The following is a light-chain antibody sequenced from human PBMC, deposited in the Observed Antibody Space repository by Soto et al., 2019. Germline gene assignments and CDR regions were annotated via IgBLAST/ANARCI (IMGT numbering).Light chain of an antibody. CDR3: CSYAGSYTFVV. Sequence: QTVVTQEPSFSVSPGGTVTLTCGLSSGSVSTSYYPSWYQQTPGQAPRTLIYSTNTRSSGVPDRFSGSKSGNTASLTISGLQAEDEADYYCCSYAGSYTFVVFGAGTKLTVL. V-gene: IGLV8-61*01. CDR1: SGSVSTSYY. CDR2: STN. J-gene: IGLJ2*01.